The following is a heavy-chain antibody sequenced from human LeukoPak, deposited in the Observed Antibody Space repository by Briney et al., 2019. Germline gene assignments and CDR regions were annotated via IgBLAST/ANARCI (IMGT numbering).Heavy chain of an antibody. CDR2: FYYGRTT. V-gene: IGHV4-59*08. D-gene: IGHD1-14*01. Sequence: SETLSLTCTVSGGSIGSYYWSWIRQPPGKGLEWIGYFYYGRTTNYNHSLKSRVTISVDTSKSQFSLKVTSVTAADTAVYYCARAPNRHFDSWGQGTLVIVSS. CDR3: ARAPNRHFDS. J-gene: IGHJ4*02. CDR1: GGSIGSYY.